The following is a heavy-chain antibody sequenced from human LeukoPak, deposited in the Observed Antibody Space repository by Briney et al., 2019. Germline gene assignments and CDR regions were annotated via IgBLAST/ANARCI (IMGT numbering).Heavy chain of an antibody. CDR2: IRSQTAGGTT. CDR3: AHGSAQYYEY. J-gene: IGHJ1*01. V-gene: IGHV3-15*07. CDR1: VLTLSNVW. D-gene: IGHD2-15*01. Sequence: GGSLRLSCAVSVLTLSNVWMNWVRQAPGKGPEWVGRIRSQTAGGTTDFAAPVKGRFSISRDDSKNSLYLQMNSLTSEDTAVYYCAHGSAQYYEYWGQGTLVTVSS.